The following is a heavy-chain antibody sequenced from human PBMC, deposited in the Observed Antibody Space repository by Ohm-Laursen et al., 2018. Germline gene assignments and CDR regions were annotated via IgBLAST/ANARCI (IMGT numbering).Heavy chain of an antibody. Sequence: TLSLTCTVSGGSISSYYWSWIRQPAGKGLEWIGRIYTSGSTNYNPSLKSRVTISVDTSKNQFSLKLSSVTAADTAVYYCARDLYDFWNRGWFDPWGQGTLVTVSS. CDR1: GGSISSYY. CDR3: ARDLYDFWNRGWFDP. CDR2: IYTSGST. D-gene: IGHD3-3*01. J-gene: IGHJ5*02. V-gene: IGHV4-4*07.